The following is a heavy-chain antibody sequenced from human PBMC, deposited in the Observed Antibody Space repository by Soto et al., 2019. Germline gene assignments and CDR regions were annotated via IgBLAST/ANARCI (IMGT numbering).Heavy chain of an antibody. CDR1: GFTFSSYA. CDR3: AKGYSSSWYGYYFDY. D-gene: IGHD6-13*01. CDR2: ISGSGGST. V-gene: IGHV3-23*01. Sequence: PGGSLRLSCAASGFTFSSYAMSWVRQAPGKGLEWVSAISGSGGSTYYADSVKGRFTISRDNSKNTLYLQMNSLRAGDTAVYYCAKGYSSSWYGYYFDYWGQGTLVTVSS. J-gene: IGHJ4*02.